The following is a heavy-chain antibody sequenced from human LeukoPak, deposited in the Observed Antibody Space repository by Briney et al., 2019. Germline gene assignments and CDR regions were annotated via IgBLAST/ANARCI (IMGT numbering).Heavy chain of an antibody. CDR2: ISSSGSTI. Sequence: GGSLRLSCAASGFTFSSYEMNWVRQAPGKGLEWVSYISSSGSTIYYADSVKGRFTISRDNAKNSLYLQMNSLRAEDTAVYYSARGAYSSGWYLSGAIDYWGQGTLVTVSS. CDR3: ARGAYSSGWYLSGAIDY. V-gene: IGHV3-48*03. CDR1: GFTFSSYE. D-gene: IGHD6-19*01. J-gene: IGHJ4*02.